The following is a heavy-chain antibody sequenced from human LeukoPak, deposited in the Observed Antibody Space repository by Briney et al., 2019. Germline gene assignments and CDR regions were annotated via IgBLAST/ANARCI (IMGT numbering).Heavy chain of an antibody. CDR1: GFTFSSYS. CDR3: ARDFHSRDTYSEAFDI. D-gene: IGHD1-14*01. J-gene: IGHJ3*02. CDR2: ISSSSTYI. Sequence: GGSLRLSCAASGFTFSSYSMNWVRQAPGKGLEWVSFISSSSTYIYYADSLKGRFTISRDNAKNSLYLQMNSLRAEDTAVYYCARDFHSRDTYSEAFDIWGQGTMVTVSS. V-gene: IGHV3-21*06.